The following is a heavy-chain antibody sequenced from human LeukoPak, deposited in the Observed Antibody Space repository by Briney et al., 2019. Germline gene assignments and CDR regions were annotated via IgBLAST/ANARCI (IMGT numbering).Heavy chain of an antibody. Sequence: PGGSLRLSCAASGFTLSSYGMHWVRQAPGKGLEWVAVIWYDGSNKYYADSVKGRFTISRDNSKNTLYLQMNSLRAEDTAVYYCARDPMGPDAFDIWGQGTMVTVSS. CDR1: GFTLSSYG. D-gene: IGHD2-8*01. J-gene: IGHJ3*02. CDR3: ARDPMGPDAFDI. CDR2: IWYDGSNK. V-gene: IGHV3-33*01.